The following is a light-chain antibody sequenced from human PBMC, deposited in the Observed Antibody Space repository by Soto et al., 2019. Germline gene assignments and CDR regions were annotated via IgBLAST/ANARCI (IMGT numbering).Light chain of an antibody. Sequence: EIVLTQSPGTLSLSPGERATLSCRASQSVSSSYLAWYQQKPGQAPRLLIYSAFSRATGIPNRFSGSGSGTDFALTISRLEPEDSAVYYCQYHSTSYTFGQGTKLEIK. CDR3: QYHSTSYT. J-gene: IGKJ2*01. CDR1: QSVSSSY. V-gene: IGKV3-20*01. CDR2: SAF.